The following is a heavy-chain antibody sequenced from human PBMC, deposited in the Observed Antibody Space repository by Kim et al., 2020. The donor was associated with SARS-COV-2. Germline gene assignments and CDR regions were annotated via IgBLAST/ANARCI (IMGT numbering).Heavy chain of an antibody. CDR1: GFTFSSYA. V-gene: IGHV3-23*03. CDR3: AKGWEQQLGPLDY. Sequence: GGSLRLSCAASGFTFSSYAMSWVRQAPGKGLEWVSVIYSGGSSTYYADSVKGRFTISRDNSKNTLYLQMNSLRAEDTAVYYCAKGWEQQLGPLDYWGQGTLVTVSS. J-gene: IGHJ4*02. D-gene: IGHD6-13*01. CDR2: IYSGGSST.